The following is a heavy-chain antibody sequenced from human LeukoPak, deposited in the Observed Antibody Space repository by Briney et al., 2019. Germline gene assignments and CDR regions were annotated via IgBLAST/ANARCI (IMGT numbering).Heavy chain of an antibody. CDR1: GLTFSSYA. V-gene: IGHV3-23*01. D-gene: IGHD3-10*01. CDR2: ISGSGGTT. CDR3: AEEDPHGSGSLDY. J-gene: IGHJ4*02. Sequence: GGSLRLSCAASGLTFSSYAVCWVRLAPGKRLEWGSVISGSGGTTYYADSVKGLFTIARDNSNNTLYLKMNSLRAENTAVYDCAEEDPHGSGSLDYWGQGSLVTVSS.